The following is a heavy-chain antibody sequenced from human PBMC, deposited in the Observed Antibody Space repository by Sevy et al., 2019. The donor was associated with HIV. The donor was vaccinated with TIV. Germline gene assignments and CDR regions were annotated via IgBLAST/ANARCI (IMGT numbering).Heavy chain of an antibody. CDR2: ISSRSSFT. Sequence: GGSLRLSCVGSGFTFGDYYISWIRQAPGKGLECVAYISSRSSFTNYTDSVRGRFTISRDNAKNEVFLQMNSLRAEDTGVYYCARGAYDVWDQGTTLTVSS. CDR3: ARGAYDV. V-gene: IGHV3-11*06. J-gene: IGHJ3*01. CDR1: GFTFGDYY.